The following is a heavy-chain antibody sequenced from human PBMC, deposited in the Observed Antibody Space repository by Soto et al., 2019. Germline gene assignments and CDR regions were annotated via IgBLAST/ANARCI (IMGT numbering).Heavy chain of an antibody. J-gene: IGHJ4*02. D-gene: IGHD6-13*01. CDR2: IYAGGSR. CDR3: AKGSGSSSWVWDNFDY. Sequence: SGFTVGTNYMSWIRQAPGKGLEWVAVIYAGGSRYYADSVEGRFSISRDISKNTQYLQMNSLRAEDTAVYYCAKGSGSSSWVWDNFDYWGQGTLVTSPQ. CDR1: GFTVGTNY. V-gene: IGHV3-66*01.